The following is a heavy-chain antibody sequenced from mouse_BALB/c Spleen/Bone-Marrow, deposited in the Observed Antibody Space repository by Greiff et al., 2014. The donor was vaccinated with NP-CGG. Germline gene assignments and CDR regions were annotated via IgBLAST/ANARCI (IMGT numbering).Heavy chain of an antibody. J-gene: IGHJ1*01. CDR3: ARSYGNWYFDV. CDR2: IYPYNGGT. CDR1: GYTFTDYN. D-gene: IGHD2-10*02. V-gene: IGHV1S29*02. Sequence: EVQLVESGPELVKPGASVKISCKASGYTFTDYNMHWVKQSHGKSLEWIGYIYPYNGGTGYNQKFKSKATLTVDNSSSTVYMELRSLTSEDSAVYYCARSYGNWYFDVWGAGTTVTVSS.